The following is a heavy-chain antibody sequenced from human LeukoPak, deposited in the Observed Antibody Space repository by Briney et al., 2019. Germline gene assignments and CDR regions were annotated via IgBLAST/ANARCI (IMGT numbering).Heavy chain of an antibody. CDR3: ARAGYCSGGSCYSSNYYYYYMDV. Sequence: GGSLRLSCAASGFTFSSYGMHWVRQAPGKGLEWVANIKQDGSEKYYVDSVKGRFTISRDNAKNSLYLQMNSLRAEDTAVYYCARAGYCSGGSCYSSNYYYYYMDVWGKGTTVTVSS. V-gene: IGHV3-7*01. D-gene: IGHD2-15*01. CDR1: GFTFSSYG. CDR2: IKQDGSEK. J-gene: IGHJ6*03.